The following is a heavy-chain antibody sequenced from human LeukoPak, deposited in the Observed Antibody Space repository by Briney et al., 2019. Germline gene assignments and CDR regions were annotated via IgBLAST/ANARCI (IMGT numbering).Heavy chain of an antibody. CDR2: INPSGGST. CDR1: GYTFTSYG. V-gene: IGHV1-46*01. CDR3: ARDWRNYFDY. Sequence: ASVKVSCKASGYTFTSYGISWVRQAPGQGLEWMGIINPSGGSTSYAQKFQGRVTMTRDTSTSTVYMELSSLRSEDTAVYYCARDWRNYFDYWGQGTLVTVSS. J-gene: IGHJ4*02. D-gene: IGHD1-1*01.